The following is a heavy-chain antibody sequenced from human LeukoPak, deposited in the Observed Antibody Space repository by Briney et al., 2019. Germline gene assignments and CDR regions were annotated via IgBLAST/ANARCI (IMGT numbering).Heavy chain of an antibody. J-gene: IGHJ4*02. CDR3: ARFVDYSSSVDY. CDR1: GYSFVSYW. CDR2: IYPSDSNA. Sequence: GESLKISCQGSGYSFVSYWIVWVRQMPGMGLEWMGTIYPSDSNARYSPSFQGQVTISADRSISTAYLQWSSLKASDPPIYYCARFVDYSSSVDYWGQGTLVTVST. V-gene: IGHV5-51*01. D-gene: IGHD6-6*01.